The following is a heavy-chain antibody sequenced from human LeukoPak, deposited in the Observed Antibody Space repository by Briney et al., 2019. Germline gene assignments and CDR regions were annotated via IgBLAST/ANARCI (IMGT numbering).Heavy chain of an antibody. Sequence: GGSLRLSCAASGFIFSSYGMHWVRQAPGKGLEWVAFIRYDGSNKYYADSVKGRFTISRDNAKNSLYLQMNSLRAEDTALYYCARLRYNDFWSGHWKYYYYMDVWGKGTTVTVSS. CDR2: IRYDGSNK. CDR3: ARLRYNDFWSGHWKYYYYMDV. CDR1: GFIFSSYG. V-gene: IGHV3-30*02. D-gene: IGHD3-3*01. J-gene: IGHJ6*03.